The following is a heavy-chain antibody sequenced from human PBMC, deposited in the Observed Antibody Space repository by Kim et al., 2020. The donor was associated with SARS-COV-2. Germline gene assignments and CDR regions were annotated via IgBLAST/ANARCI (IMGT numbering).Heavy chain of an antibody. J-gene: IGHJ4*02. CDR1: GGSISSYY. CDR3: ARSASGWNYFDY. D-gene: IGHD6-19*01. CDR2: IYYSGTT. Sequence: SETLSLTYTVSGGSISSYYWSWIPQPPGKGLEWIGFIYYSGTTNYNPSLKSRVTISVDTSKNQFSLKLSSVTAADTAVYYCARSASGWNYFDYWGQGTLV. V-gene: IGHV4-59*08.